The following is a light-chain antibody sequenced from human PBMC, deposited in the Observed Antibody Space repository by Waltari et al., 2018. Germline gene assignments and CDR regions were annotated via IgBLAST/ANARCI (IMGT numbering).Light chain of an antibody. Sequence: DIVMTQSPDSLAVSLVERATIHCTSSRSIFYRPNKNNYLAWYQHKPGQPPKLLIYWASTRQSGVPDRISGSGSGTDFTLTISSLQAEDVAVYYCQQYFSTPYNFGQGTKLEIK. CDR2: WAS. CDR1: RSIFYRPNKNNY. J-gene: IGKJ2*01. V-gene: IGKV4-1*01. CDR3: QQYFSTPYN.